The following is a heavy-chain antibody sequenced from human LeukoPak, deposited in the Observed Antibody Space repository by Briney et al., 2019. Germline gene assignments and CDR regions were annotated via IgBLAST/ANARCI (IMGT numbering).Heavy chain of an antibody. V-gene: IGHV4-39*01. D-gene: IGHD4-23*01. CDR1: GGSISSGAYY. Sequence: PSETLSLXCTVSGGSISSGAYYWGWIRQPPGKGLEWIASIYYNGSPYYSPSLKSRVTTSADTSKNQFSLKLNSVTAADTAVYYCARLPGYGGNIDYWGQGTLVTVSS. CDR2: IYYNGSP. J-gene: IGHJ4*02. CDR3: ARLPGYGGNIDY.